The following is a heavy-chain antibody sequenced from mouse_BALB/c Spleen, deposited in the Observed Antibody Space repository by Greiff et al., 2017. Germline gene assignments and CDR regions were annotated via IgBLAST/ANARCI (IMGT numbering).Heavy chain of an antibody. D-gene: IGHD2-14*01. V-gene: IGHV14-3*02. CDR3: ARKSYYRYDRDAMDY. CDR1: GFNIKDTY. Sequence: VHVKQSGAELVKPGASVKLSCTASGFNIKDTYMHWVKQRPEQGLEWIGRIDPANGNTKYDPKFQGKATITADTSSNTAYLQLSSLTSEDTAVYYCARKSYYRYDRDAMDYWGQGTSVTVSS. CDR2: IDPANGNT. J-gene: IGHJ4*01.